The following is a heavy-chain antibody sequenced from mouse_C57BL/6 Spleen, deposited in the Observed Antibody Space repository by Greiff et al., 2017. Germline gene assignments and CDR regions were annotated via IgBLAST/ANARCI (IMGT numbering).Heavy chain of an antibody. Sequence: QVQLQQPGAELVKPGASVKMSCKASGYTFTSYWITWVKQRPGQGLEWIGDIYPGSGSTNYNEKFKSKATLTVDTSSSTAYMQLSSLTSEDSAVYYCARVPYYYGSSYWYFDVWCTGTTVTVSS. CDR1: GYTFTSYW. D-gene: IGHD1-1*01. J-gene: IGHJ1*03. CDR2: IYPGSGST. CDR3: ARVPYYYGSSYWYFDV. V-gene: IGHV1-55*01.